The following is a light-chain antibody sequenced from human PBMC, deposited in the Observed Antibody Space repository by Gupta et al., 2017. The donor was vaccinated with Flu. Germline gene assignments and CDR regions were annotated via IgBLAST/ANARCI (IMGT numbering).Light chain of an antibody. CDR3: QVWDSSSDQVV. Sequence: SYVLPQPPPVSVAPGETARVPCGGNNIGSKTMHWYQQKPGQAPVLVVYDDSARPSGIPERFSGSNSGNTATLTISRVEAGDEADYYCQVWDSSSDQVVFGGGTKLTVL. V-gene: IGLV3-21*02. J-gene: IGLJ2*01. CDR1: NIGSKT. CDR2: DDS.